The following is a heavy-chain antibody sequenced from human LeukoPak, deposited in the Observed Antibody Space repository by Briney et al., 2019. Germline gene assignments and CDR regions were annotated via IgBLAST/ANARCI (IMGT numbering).Heavy chain of an antibody. V-gene: IGHV1-2*02. Sequence: GASVKVSCKASGYTFTGYYMHWVRQAPGQGLEWMGWINPNSGGTNYAQKFQGRVTMTTDASTSTAYMELSSLRSDDTALYYCANQQFASVRAFDYWGQGILVTVSS. J-gene: IGHJ4*02. D-gene: IGHD3-10*01. CDR3: ANQQFASVRAFDY. CDR2: INPNSGGT. CDR1: GYTFTGYY.